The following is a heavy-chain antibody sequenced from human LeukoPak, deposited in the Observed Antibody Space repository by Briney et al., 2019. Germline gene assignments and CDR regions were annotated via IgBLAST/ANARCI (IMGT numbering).Heavy chain of an antibody. D-gene: IGHD6-19*01. V-gene: IGHV3-66*01. CDR2: IYSGGST. CDR1: GFTVSSNY. J-gene: IGHJ6*02. CDR3: ARDMAVAGKLTNYYGMDV. Sequence: GGSLRLSCAASGFTVSSNYMSWVRQAPGKGLEWVSVIYSGGSTYYADSAKGRFSTSRDNSKNTLYLQMNSLRAEDTAVYYCARDMAVAGKLTNYYGMDVWGQGTTVTVSS.